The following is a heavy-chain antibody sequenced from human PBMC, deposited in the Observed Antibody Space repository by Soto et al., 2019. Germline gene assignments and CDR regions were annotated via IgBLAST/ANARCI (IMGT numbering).Heavy chain of an antibody. J-gene: IGHJ6*02. Sequence: QVQLQESGPGLVKPSQTLSLTCTVSGGSISGGTYYWSWIRQTPGQGLEWIGYIYFSGSTYYNPSLKGRVIISVDTSKNQFSLRLSSVTAEETAVYYCARGDWPTQMDVWGQGTTVTVSS. CDR2: IYFSGST. D-gene: IGHD2-21*01. CDR1: GGSISGGTYY. CDR3: ARGDWPTQMDV. V-gene: IGHV4-31*03.